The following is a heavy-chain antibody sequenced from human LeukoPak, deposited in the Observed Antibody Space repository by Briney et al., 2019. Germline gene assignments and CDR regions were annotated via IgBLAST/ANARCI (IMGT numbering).Heavy chain of an antibody. CDR1: GYTFTSYY. V-gene: IGHV1-46*04. Sequence: ASVKVSCKASGYTFTSYYMHWVRQAPGQGLEWMGMINPSGGNTNYAQKLQGRVTMTRDTSTSTVYMEVSSLRSEGTAVYYCARVPTDSSGWYQIDHWGQGTLVTVSS. D-gene: IGHD6-19*01. CDR2: INPSGGNT. CDR3: ARVPTDSSGWYQIDH. J-gene: IGHJ4*02.